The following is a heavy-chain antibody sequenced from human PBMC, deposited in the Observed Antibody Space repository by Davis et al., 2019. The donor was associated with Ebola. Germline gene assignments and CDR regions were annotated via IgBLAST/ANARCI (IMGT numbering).Heavy chain of an antibody. V-gene: IGHV3-30-3*01. CDR1: GFTFTNAW. Sequence: GESLKISCAASGFTFTNAWMSWVRQAPGKGLEWVAVTSYDGSLKYYADSVKGRFTISRDNSEETLYLQMNSLRPEDTAVYYCARADRSPYCSGGACYYLDYWGQGTLVTVSS. CDR2: TSYDGSLK. J-gene: IGHJ4*02. D-gene: IGHD2-15*01. CDR3: ARADRSPYCSGGACYYLDY.